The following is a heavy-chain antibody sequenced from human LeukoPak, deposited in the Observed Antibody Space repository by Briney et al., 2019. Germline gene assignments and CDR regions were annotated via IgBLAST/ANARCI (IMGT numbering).Heavy chain of an antibody. Sequence: SDTQSLTCSVSGYSISSGYYWGSIRQPPGKGLEWIGCSNHSGSSYYKPSLKCRVTILVDKSRSQFSLKLTSVTVADTAVYYCAKDTYDSRGYYPWDHSGQGTLVTVSS. D-gene: IGHD3-22*01. CDR1: GYSISSGYY. J-gene: IGHJ4*02. V-gene: IGHV4-38-2*02. CDR3: AKDTYDSRGYYPWDH. CDR2: SNHSGSS.